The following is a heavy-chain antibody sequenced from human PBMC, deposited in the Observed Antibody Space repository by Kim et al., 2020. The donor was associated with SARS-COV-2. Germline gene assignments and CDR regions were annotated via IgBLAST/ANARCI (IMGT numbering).Heavy chain of an antibody. D-gene: IGHD5-12*01. CDR3: ARPIGYDGAYYFDY. Sequence: TPSFQGQVTISADKSIRTAYLQWSSLKASDTAMYYCARPIGYDGAYYFDYWGQGTLVTVSS. J-gene: IGHJ4*02. V-gene: IGHV5-51*01.